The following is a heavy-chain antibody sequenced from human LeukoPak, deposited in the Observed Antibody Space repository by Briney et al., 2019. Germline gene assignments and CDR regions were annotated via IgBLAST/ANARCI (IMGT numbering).Heavy chain of an antibody. V-gene: IGHV3-64D*06. J-gene: IGHJ5*02. CDR1: GFTFSSYA. Sequence: GSLRLSCSASGFTFSSYAMHWVRQAPGKGLEYVSAISSNGGSTYYADSVKGRFTISRDNSKNTLYLQMSSLRAEDTAVYYCVRGREGSGWYGSWFDPWGQGTLVTVSS. CDR3: VRGREGSGWYGSWFDP. D-gene: IGHD6-19*01. CDR2: ISSNGGST.